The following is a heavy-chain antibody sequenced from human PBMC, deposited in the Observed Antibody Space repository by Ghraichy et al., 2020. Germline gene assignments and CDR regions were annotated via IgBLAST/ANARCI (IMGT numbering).Heavy chain of an antibody. Sequence: ASVKVSCKASGYTFTSYGISWVRQAPGQGLEWMGWISAYNGNTNYAQKLQGRVTMTTDTSTSTAYMELRSLRSDDTAVYYCARGWPHYYGSGSYSPSDYWGQGTLVTVSS. CDR3: ARGWPHYYGSGSYSPSDY. CDR2: ISAYNGNT. J-gene: IGHJ4*02. CDR1: GYTFTSYG. D-gene: IGHD3-10*01. V-gene: IGHV1-18*01.